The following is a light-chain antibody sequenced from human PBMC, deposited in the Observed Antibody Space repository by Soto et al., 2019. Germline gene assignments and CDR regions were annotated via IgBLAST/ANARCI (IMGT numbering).Light chain of an antibody. Sequence: VFTQSPATLASFQGSRVTPSYRASQGVNTRLAWYQHRPGQAPRLLIYLTSNRAAGIPARFSGSGSGTDFTLTISYVHPEDFAIYYCHQRQSWPRTFGQGTKVDIK. CDR2: LTS. J-gene: IGKJ1*01. V-gene: IGKV3-11*01. CDR3: HQRQSWPRT. CDR1: QGVNTR.